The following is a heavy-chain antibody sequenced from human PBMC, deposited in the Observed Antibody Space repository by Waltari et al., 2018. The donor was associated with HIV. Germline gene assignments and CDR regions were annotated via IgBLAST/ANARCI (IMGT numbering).Heavy chain of an antibody. CDR3: ARRSWDL. CDR1: GYTVTDYY. CDR2: INPKSGGR. V-gene: IGHV1-2*02. J-gene: IGHJ5*02. Sequence: QVQLVQSGAEGKKPGASVKVSCTASGYTVTDYYVHWVRQAPGQRLEWMGWINPKSGGRKFAQKFQGRVTMTWDTSITTAYMELHRLRSDDTAVYYCARRSWDLWGQGTLLTVSS.